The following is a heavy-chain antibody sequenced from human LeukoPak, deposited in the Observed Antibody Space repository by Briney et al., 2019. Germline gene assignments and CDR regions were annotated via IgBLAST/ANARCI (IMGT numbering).Heavy chain of an antibody. CDR3: ARGSYYDSSGYSGVRLFDY. D-gene: IGHD3-22*01. V-gene: IGHV1-2*02. Sequence: LRASVKVSCKASGYSFTGYYLHWVRQAPGQGLEWMGWINPNSGGTNYAQKFQGRVTMTRDTSISTAYMELSRLRSDDTAVYYCARGSYYDSSGYSGVRLFDYWGQGTPVTVPS. J-gene: IGHJ4*02. CDR1: GYSFTGYY. CDR2: INPNSGGT.